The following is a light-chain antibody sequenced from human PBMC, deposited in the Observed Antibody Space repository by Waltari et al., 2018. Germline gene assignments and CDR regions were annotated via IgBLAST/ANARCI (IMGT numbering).Light chain of an antibody. J-gene: IGKJ2*01. CDR3: QQYGRSPYT. Sequence: EIVLTQSPGTLSLSPGERATLSCRASQSVSSDYLAWYKQKPGQAPRLLIYGASSRATGIPDKFSGSGSGTDFTLTISRLEPEDFAVYYCQQYGRSPYTFGQGTKLDIK. CDR2: GAS. V-gene: IGKV3-20*01. CDR1: QSVSSDY.